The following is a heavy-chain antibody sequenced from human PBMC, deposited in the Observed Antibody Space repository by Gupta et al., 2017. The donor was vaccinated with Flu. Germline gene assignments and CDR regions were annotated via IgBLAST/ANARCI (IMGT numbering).Heavy chain of an antibody. J-gene: IGHJ6*03. CDR3: AKDGPWTASCPYYCYYMDV. V-gene: IGHV3-30*18. Sequence: QMQLVESGGGVVHLGTSLRLSCAASGFRFSSYGMHWVRQAPGKGLEWVADIASDGSHKDYADSVRGRFTISRDNSKNTLSLEMDSLTVEDTGVYYCAKDGPWTASCPYYCYYMDVWGKGTTVTVSS. D-gene: IGHD2-2*01. CDR2: IASDGSHK. CDR1: GFRFSSYG.